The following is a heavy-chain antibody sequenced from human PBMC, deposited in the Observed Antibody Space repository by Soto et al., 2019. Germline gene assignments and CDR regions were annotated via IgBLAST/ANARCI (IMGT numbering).Heavy chain of an antibody. Sequence: SETLSLTCTVSGGSISSSSYYWGWIRQPPGKGLEWIGSIYYSGSTYYNPSLKSRVTISVDTSKNQFSLKLSSVTAADTAVYYCARIYGGYYFDYWGQGTLVTVSS. V-gene: IGHV4-39*01. CDR2: IYYSGST. J-gene: IGHJ4*02. CDR3: ARIYGGYYFDY. D-gene: IGHD4-17*01. CDR1: GGSISSSSYY.